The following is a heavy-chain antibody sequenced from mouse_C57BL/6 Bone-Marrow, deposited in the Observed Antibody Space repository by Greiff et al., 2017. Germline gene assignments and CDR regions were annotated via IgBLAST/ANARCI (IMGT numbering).Heavy chain of an antibody. J-gene: IGHJ3*01. V-gene: IGHV1-4*01. CDR3: ARGGQLRRSWFAY. Sequence: VKVVESGAELARPGASVKMSCKASGYTFTSYTMHWVKQRPGQGLEWIGYINPSSGYTKYNQKFKDKATLTADKSSSTAYMQLSSLTSEVSAVYYCARGGQLRRSWFAYWGQGTLVTVSA. CDR2: INPSSGYT. CDR1: GYTFTSYT. D-gene: IGHD3-2*02.